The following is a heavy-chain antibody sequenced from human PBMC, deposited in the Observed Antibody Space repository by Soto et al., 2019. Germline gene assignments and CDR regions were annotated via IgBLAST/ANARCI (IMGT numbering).Heavy chain of an antibody. CDR1: GFTVNSNY. Sequence: EVQPEESGGDLVQPGGSLRLSCAASGFTVNSNYMSWVRQAPGKGLEWVSVIFSGGSTYYADSVKGRFTISRDNSKNTLYLQMNSLRAEDTAMYYCARGGSSRDFDFWGQGTLVTVSS. J-gene: IGHJ4*02. CDR2: IFSGGST. D-gene: IGHD6-13*01. V-gene: IGHV3-66*01. CDR3: ARGGSSRDFDF.